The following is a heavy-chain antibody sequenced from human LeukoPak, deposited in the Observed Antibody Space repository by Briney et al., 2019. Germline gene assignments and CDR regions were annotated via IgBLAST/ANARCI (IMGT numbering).Heavy chain of an antibody. D-gene: IGHD2-15*01. Sequence: GSLRLSCAASGFTFSSYSMNWLRQPPGKGLEWIGEINHSGSTNYNPSLKSRVTISVDTSKNQFSLKLSSVTAADTAVYYCARGSNSVALPYFDYWGQGTLVTVSS. CDR2: INHSGST. J-gene: IGHJ4*02. V-gene: IGHV4-34*01. CDR3: ARGSNSVALPYFDY. CDR1: GFTFSSYS.